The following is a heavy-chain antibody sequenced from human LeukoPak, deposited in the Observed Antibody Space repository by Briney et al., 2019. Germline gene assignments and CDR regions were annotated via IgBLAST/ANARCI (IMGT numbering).Heavy chain of an antibody. D-gene: IGHD1-26*01. V-gene: IGHV3-21*01. CDR1: GFTFSSHS. CDR2: ITSSSSFI. J-gene: IGHJ4*02. CDR3: ARVGSASASGSLGYFDY. Sequence: GGSLRLSCAASGFTFSSHSMNWVRQTPGKGLEWVSSITSSSSFIYYADSVKGRFTISRDNAKYSLYLQMNSLRAEDTAVYYCARVGSASASGSLGYFDYWGQGTLVTVSS.